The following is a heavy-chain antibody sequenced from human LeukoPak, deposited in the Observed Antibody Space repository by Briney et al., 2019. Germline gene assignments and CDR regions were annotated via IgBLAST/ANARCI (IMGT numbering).Heavy chain of an antibody. CDR1: GGSFSGYY. Sequence: PXETLSLXCAVYGGSFSGYYWSWIRQPPGKGLEWIGEINHSGSTNYNPSLKSRVTISVDTSKKQFSLKRRSVTAADTAVYYFGRHXKXSGSYYNYYYYYMDVWGKGTTVTISS. D-gene: IGHD3-10*01. CDR3: GRHXKXSGSYYNYYYYYMDV. V-gene: IGHV4-34*01. CDR2: INHSGST. J-gene: IGHJ6*03.